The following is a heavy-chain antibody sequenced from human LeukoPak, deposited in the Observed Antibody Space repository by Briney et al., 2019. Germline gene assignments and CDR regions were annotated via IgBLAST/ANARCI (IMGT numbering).Heavy chain of an antibody. J-gene: IGHJ4*02. CDR3: AKDGDFWSGYVTPYYFDY. Sequence: PGGSLRLSCAASGFTFDDYAMHWVRQAPGKGLEWVSGISWNSGSIGYADSVKGRFTISRDNAKNSLYLQMNSLRAEDTALYYCAKDGDFWSGYVTPYYFDYWSQGTLVTVSS. CDR2: ISWNSGSI. CDR1: GFTFDDYA. V-gene: IGHV3-9*01. D-gene: IGHD3-3*01.